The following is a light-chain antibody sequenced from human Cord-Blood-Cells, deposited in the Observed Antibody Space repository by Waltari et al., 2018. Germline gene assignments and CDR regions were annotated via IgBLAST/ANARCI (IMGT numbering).Light chain of an antibody. CDR1: SRDVGSYNL. V-gene: IGLV2-23*02. CDR2: EVS. Sequence: QSALTQPASVSGFPGQSITISCTGTSRDVGSYNLVSWYQQHPGKAPKLMSYEVSKRPSGVSKRFSGPKSGNTASLTISGLQAEDEADYYCRSYAGSSTWVVGGGTKLTVL. J-gene: IGLJ3*02. CDR3: RSYAGSSTWV.